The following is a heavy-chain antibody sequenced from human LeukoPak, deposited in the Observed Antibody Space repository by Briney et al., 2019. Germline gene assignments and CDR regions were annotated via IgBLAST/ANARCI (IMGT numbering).Heavy chain of an antibody. V-gene: IGHV3-33*08. J-gene: IGHJ4*02. CDR3: ARERVVRGNSGYDFDY. Sequence: GGSLRLSCAASGFTFSSCGMHWVRQAPGKGLEWVAVVWFDVSGKYYANSVRGRFTISRDNSKNTVYLEMNSLRAEDTAVYYCARERVVRGNSGYDFDYWGQGTLVTVS. CDR2: VWFDVSGK. CDR1: GFTFSSCG. D-gene: IGHD5-12*01.